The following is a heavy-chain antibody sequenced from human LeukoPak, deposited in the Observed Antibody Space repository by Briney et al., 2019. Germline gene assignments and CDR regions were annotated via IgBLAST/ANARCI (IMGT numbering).Heavy chain of an antibody. Sequence: AGGSLRLSCAASGFTFSSYEMNWVRQAPGKGLEWVSYTSSSGSTIYYADSVKGRFTISRDNAKNSLYLQMNSLRAEDTAVYYCARVGDIVATITFDYWGQGTLVTVSS. D-gene: IGHD5-12*01. V-gene: IGHV3-48*03. CDR1: GFTFSSYE. J-gene: IGHJ4*02. CDR2: TSSSGSTI. CDR3: ARVGDIVATITFDY.